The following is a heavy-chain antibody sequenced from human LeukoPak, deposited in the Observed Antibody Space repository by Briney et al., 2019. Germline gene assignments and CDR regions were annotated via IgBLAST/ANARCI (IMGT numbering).Heavy chain of an antibody. CDR1: GYSFASHW. CDR2: IYPGDSDT. J-gene: IGHJ4*02. CDR3: VRPITGYGSGTYYPKYFDY. V-gene: IGHV5-51*01. Sequence: GESLKISCKGSGYSFASHWIGWVRQMPGKSLEWMGIIYPGDSDTRYSPSFQGQVTISADKSISTAYLEWSSLRASDTAMYYCVRPITGYGSGTYYPKYFDYWGQGTLVTVSS. D-gene: IGHD3-10*01.